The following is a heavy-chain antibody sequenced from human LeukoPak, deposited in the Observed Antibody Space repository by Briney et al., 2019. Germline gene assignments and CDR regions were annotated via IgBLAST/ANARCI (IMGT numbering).Heavy chain of an antibody. CDR2: IYYSGST. V-gene: IGHV4-59*12. J-gene: IGHJ4*02. CDR1: GGSISSYY. CDR3: ARGRGYYYDSSGYYY. D-gene: IGHD3-22*01. Sequence: SETLSLTCTVSGGSISSYYWSWIRQPPGKGLEWIGYIYYSGSTNYNPSLKSRVTISVDTSKNQFSLKLSSVTAADTAVYYCARGRGYYYDSSGYYYWGQGTLVTVSS.